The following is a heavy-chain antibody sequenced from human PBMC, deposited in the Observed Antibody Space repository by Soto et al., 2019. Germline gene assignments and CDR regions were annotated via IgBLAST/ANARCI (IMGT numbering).Heavy chain of an antibody. J-gene: IGHJ1*01. CDR1: GFTFDDYA. V-gene: IGHV3-9*01. Sequence: GGSLRLSCAASGFTFDDYAMHWVRQAPGKGLEWVSGISWNSGSIGYADSVKGRFTISRDNAKNSLYLQMNSLRAEDTALYYCAKHSGGIAAAGTSNQYFQHWGQGTLVTVSS. CDR3: AKHSGGIAAAGTSNQYFQH. CDR2: ISWNSGSI. D-gene: IGHD6-13*01.